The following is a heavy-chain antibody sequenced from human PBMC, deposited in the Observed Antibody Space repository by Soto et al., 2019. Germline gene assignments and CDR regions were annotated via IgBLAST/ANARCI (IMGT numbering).Heavy chain of an antibody. CDR2: IWNDGSKK. Sequence: ESGGGVVQPGRSLRLSCAASGFTFSSYGIHWVRQAPGKGLEWAAVIWNDGSKKYYAGSVKGRFTITRDKSKNTLYPQKNRLRDEDTTVYDSARSSYQRDSYNPQGDYYGMDVWGQWTTVTVFS. V-gene: IGHV3-33*01. CDR3: ARSSYQRDSYNPQGDYYGMDV. D-gene: IGHD5-18*01. J-gene: IGHJ6*02. CDR1: GFTFSSYG.